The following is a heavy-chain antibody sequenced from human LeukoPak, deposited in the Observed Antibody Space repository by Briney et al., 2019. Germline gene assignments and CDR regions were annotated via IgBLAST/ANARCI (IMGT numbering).Heavy chain of an antibody. CDR3: ATLSYLAAAAPHFAY. J-gene: IGHJ4*02. V-gene: IGHV3-23*01. D-gene: IGHD6-13*01. CDR2: ISGSGGST. Sequence: GGSLRLSCAASGVTSSSYAMSWVRQAPGKGGEWVSAISGSGGSTYYADSVKGRFTISRDNSKNTLYLQMHSLRAEDTAVYYCATLSYLAAAAPHFAYWGQGTLVPGSS. CDR1: GVTSSSYA.